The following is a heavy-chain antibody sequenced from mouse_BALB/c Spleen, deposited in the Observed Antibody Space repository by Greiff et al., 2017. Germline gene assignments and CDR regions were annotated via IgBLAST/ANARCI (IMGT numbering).Heavy chain of an antibody. CDR3: ATSPMTMITGGFAY. Sequence: EVQLHQSGPELVKPGASVKISCKTSGYTFTEYTMHWVKQSHGKSLEWIGCINPNNGGTSYNQKFKGKATLTVAKSSSTAYMELRSLTSEDSAVYYCATSPMTMITGGFAYWGQGTLVTVSA. V-gene: IGHV1-22*01. CDR2: INPNNGGT. J-gene: IGHJ3*01. CDR1: GYTFTEYT. D-gene: IGHD2-4*01.